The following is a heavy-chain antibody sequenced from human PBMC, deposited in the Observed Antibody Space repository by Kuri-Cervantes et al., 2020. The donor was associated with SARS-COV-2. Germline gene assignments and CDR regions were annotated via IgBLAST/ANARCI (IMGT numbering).Heavy chain of an antibody. V-gene: IGHV1-8*03. CDR1: GYTFTSYD. CDR3: ARSGWGTYSNFNYYYMDV. D-gene: IGHD4-11*01. Sequence: ASVKVSCKASGYTFTSYDINWVRQATGQGLEWMGWMNPNSGNTGYAQKFQGRVTITADESTSTAYMELSSLRSEDTAVYYCARSGWGTYSNFNYYYMDVWGKGTTVTVSS. J-gene: IGHJ6*03. CDR2: MNPNSGNT.